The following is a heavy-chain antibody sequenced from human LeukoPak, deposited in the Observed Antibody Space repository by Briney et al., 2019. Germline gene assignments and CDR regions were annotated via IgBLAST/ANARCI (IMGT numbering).Heavy chain of an antibody. V-gene: IGHV3-66*01. D-gene: IGHD3-22*01. CDR3: YSMVVLGIRVINDY. J-gene: IGHJ4*02. Sequence: GGSLRLSCAVSGFTVSSYYLSWVRQAPGKGLEWVGVIYYGGSTYYADSVKGRFTISGDNSKNKLYLQMNSLRAEDTAVYYGYSMVVLGIRVINDYWGQGTLVTVSS. CDR1: GFTVSSYY. CDR2: IYYGGST.